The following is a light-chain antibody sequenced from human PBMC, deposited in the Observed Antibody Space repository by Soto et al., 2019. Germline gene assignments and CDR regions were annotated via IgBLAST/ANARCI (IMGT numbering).Light chain of an antibody. CDR2: AAS. V-gene: IGKV1-39*01. CDR1: QSISSY. Sequence: DIQMTQSPSSLSASVGDRVTITWRASQSISSYLNWYQQKPGKAPKLLIYAASSLQSGVPSRFSGSGFGTDFTLTISSLQPEDLGVYYCQQYSQWPPFTFGQGTRLEIK. J-gene: IGKJ5*01. CDR3: QQYSQWPPFT.